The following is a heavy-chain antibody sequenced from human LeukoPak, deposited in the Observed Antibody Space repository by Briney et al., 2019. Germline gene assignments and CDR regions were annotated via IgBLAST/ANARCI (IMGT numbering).Heavy chain of an antibody. CDR1: AFTFGDNA. CDR2: IRSKAYGGTT. CDR3: TSRYSSGWGTIYYYYYNMDV. V-gene: IGHV3-49*04. D-gene: IGHD6-19*01. Sequence: PGGSLTLSCKGSAFTFGDNAMSWVRQAPGKGLEWVGFIRSKAYGGTTEHAASVKGRFTISRDDSKSIAYLQMNSLKTEDTAVYYCTSRYSSGWGTIYYYYYNMDVWGKGTPVTVSS. J-gene: IGHJ6*03.